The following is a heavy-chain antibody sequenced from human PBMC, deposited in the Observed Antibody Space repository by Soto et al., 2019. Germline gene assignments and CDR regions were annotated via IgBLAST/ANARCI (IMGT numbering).Heavy chain of an antibody. CDR2: IAYDASKK. CDR1: GFSFSYYA. Sequence: QVQLVESGGGVVQPGRSLRLSCAASGFSFSYYAMHWVRQAPGKGLEWVAVIAYDASKKYYADSVKGRFTISRDNSKNTLYLQMNSLRDEDTAVYYCASPYCSGGSWCLTEDFQHWGQGTLVTVSS. D-gene: IGHD2-15*01. CDR3: ASPYCSGGSWCLTEDFQH. J-gene: IGHJ1*01. V-gene: IGHV3-30*03.